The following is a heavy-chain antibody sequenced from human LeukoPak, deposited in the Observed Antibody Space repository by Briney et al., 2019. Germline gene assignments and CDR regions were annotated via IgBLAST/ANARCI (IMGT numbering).Heavy chain of an antibody. CDR1: GFTLSNQG. CDR3: AKDYCRDGNCPFPFLDS. D-gene: IGHD2-15*01. J-gene: IGHJ4*02. Sequence: GGSLRLSCAVSGFTLSNQGASGVRQAPGKGLEWVSIITGTGGRYYGDPVKGRFILSRDNSKNTVYMQMSSLRAEDTATYYCAKDYCRDGNCPFPFLDSWGQGTLVTVSS. CDR2: ITGTGGR. V-gene: IGHV3-23*01.